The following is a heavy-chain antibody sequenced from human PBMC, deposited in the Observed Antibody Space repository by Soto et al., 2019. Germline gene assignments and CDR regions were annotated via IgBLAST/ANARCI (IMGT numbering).Heavy chain of an antibody. Sequence: ASVKVSCKASGYTFTSYDINWVRQATGQGLEWMGWMNPNSGNTGYAQKFQGRVTMTRNTSISTAYMELSSLRSEDTAVYYCAITMCTSCSVLNYYYYMDVWGKGTTVTVSS. CDR2: MNPNSGNT. J-gene: IGHJ6*03. CDR1: GYTFTSYD. D-gene: IGHD2-2*01. CDR3: AITMCTSCSVLNYYYYMDV. V-gene: IGHV1-8*01.